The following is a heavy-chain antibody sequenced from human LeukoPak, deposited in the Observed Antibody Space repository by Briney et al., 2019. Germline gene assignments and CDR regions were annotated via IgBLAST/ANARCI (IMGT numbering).Heavy chain of an antibody. Sequence: ASVKVSCKASGYTFTSYYMHRVRQAPGQGREWMGIINPSGGSTSYAQKFQGRVTMTRDTSTSTVYMELSSLRSEDTAVYYCARGAGYCSSTSCYAEYNWLDPWGQGTLVTVSS. CDR2: INPSGGST. CDR3: ARGAGYCSSTSCYAEYNWLDP. D-gene: IGHD2-2*01. J-gene: IGHJ5*02. CDR1: GYTFTSYY. V-gene: IGHV1-46*01.